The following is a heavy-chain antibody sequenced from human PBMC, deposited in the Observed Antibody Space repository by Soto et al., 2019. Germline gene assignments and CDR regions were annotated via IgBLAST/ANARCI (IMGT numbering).Heavy chain of an antibody. CDR1: GDSISNYNW. D-gene: IGHD3-10*01. CDR3: ARGFAIRAY. Sequence: QVQLQESGPGLVKPSGTLSLTCDVSGDSISNYNWWSWVRQPPGKGLEWIGEVSPSGNTHYNPSLASRVSISVDESKNQFSLDLTSVTAADTATYYCARGFAIRAYWGQGTLVSVSS. CDR2: VSPSGNT. J-gene: IGHJ4*02. V-gene: IGHV4-4*02.